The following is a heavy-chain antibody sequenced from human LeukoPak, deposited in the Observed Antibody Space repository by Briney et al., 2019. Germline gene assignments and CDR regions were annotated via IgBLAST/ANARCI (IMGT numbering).Heavy chain of an antibody. V-gene: IGHV3-23*01. Sequence: PGGPLRLSCAASGFTFSSYWMHWVRQVPGKGLEWVSSISGRSYTYYSDSVKGRFTISRDNSKNTVYLQMNSLRAEDTAVYYCAKDQYYYDSSGYYLNWFDPWGQGTLVTVSS. CDR2: ISGRSYT. D-gene: IGHD3-22*01. CDR1: GFTFSSYW. J-gene: IGHJ5*02. CDR3: AKDQYYYDSSGYYLNWFDP.